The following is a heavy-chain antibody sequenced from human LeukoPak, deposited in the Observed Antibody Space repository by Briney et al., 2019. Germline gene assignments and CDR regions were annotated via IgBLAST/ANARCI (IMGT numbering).Heavy chain of an antibody. J-gene: IGHJ3*02. CDR2: ISRSGGDT. D-gene: IGHD2-15*01. Sequence: GGSLRLSCAASGFTFSSYAMTWVRQAPGKGLEWVSAISRSGGDTEYADSVKGRFTIYRDNSKNTLYLQMNSMRAEDTAVYYCAKCGSTCYANAFYIWGQGTLVTVSS. CDR3: AKCGSTCYANAFYI. V-gene: IGHV3-23*01. CDR1: GFTFSSYA.